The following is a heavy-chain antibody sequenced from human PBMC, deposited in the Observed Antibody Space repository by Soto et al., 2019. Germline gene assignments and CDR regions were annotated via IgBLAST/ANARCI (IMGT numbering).Heavy chain of an antibody. CDR1: GFMFSVYW. J-gene: IGHJ5*02. CDR3: AKSDWFDP. CDR2: IKDDGTVT. V-gene: IGHV3-74*01. Sequence: GESLKISCTASGFMFSVYWMHWVRQAPGKGLMWVSRIKDDGTVTSYADSVKGRFTISRDNAKNTLYLQMNSLRVEDTAVYYCAKSDWFDPWGQGTLVTVSS.